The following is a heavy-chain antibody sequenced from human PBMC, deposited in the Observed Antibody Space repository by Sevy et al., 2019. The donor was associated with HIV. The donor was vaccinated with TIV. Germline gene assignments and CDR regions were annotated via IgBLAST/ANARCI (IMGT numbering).Heavy chain of an antibody. CDR1: GFSLSTSGVG. J-gene: IGHJ3*02. V-gene: IGHV2-5*01. CDR3: AHRLIGSDAFDI. Sequence: SGPTLVKPTQTLTLTCTFSGFSLSTSGVGVGWIRQPPGKALEWLGLIYWNDDKRYSPSLKSRLTITKDTSKNQVVLTMTNMDPVDTATYYCAHRLIGSDAFDIWGQGTMVTVSS. CDR2: IYWNDDK. D-gene: IGHD3-16*01.